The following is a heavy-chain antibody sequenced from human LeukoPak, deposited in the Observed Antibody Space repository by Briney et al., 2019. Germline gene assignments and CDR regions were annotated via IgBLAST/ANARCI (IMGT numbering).Heavy chain of an antibody. V-gene: IGHV4-39*01. CDR2: IYYSGST. Sequence: SETLSLTCTVSGGSITSSSYYWGWIRQPPGKGLEWIATIYYSGSTYYNPSLKSRVTISVDTSKNQFSLKLSSVTAADTAVYYCARRLRNGYIYEAFDIWGQGTMVTVSS. CDR1: GGSITSSSYY. CDR3: ARRLRNGYIYEAFDI. J-gene: IGHJ3*02. D-gene: IGHD5-24*01.